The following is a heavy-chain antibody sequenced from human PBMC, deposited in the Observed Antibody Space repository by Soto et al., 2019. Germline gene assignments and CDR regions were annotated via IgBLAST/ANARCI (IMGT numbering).Heavy chain of an antibody. Sequence: QVQLQESGPGLVKPSGTLSLTCAVSGGSIRSNNRWSWVRQPPGKGLEWIGEIFHSGSTNYNTSLKTRVTISVDKSKNQFSLKLSSVTAADTAVYYCARVYSGSYSDYWGQGTLVTVSS. D-gene: IGHD1-26*01. CDR3: ARVYSGSYSDY. J-gene: IGHJ4*02. V-gene: IGHV4-4*02. CDR2: IFHSGST. CDR1: GGSIRSNNR.